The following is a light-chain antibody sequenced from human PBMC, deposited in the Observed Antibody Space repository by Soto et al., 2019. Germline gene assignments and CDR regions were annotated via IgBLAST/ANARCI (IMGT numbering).Light chain of an antibody. CDR3: SSYTSSSTLV. CDR1: SSDVGGYNY. CDR2: EVS. J-gene: IGLJ1*01. Sequence: QSALTQPASVAGSPGQSITLSCTGTSSDVGGYNYVSWYQQHPGKAPKLMIYEVSNRPSGVSNRFSGSKSGNAASLTISGLQAEDEADYYCSSYTSSSTLVFGPGTKVTVL. V-gene: IGLV2-14*01.